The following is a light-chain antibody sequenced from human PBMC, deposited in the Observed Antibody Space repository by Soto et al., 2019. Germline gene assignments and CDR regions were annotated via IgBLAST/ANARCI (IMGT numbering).Light chain of an antibody. V-gene: IGKV3-20*01. J-gene: IGKJ1*01. CDR1: QSVSSNY. Sequence: ESVLTQSPGTLSLSPGERATLSCRASQSVSSNYLAWYQQKPGQAPRLLIYGASTRATGIPDRFSGSGSGTDFTLTISRLEPEDFAVYYCQQYVGSPQTFGQGTKVDI. CDR2: GAS. CDR3: QQYVGSPQT.